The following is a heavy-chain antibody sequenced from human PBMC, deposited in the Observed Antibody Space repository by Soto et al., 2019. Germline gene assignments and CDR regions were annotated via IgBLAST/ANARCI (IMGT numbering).Heavy chain of an antibody. V-gene: IGHV1-18*01. CDR1: GYTFTSYG. CDR2: ISAYNGNT. CDR3: ARSAGSTYWCIH. Sequence: QVQLVQSGAEVKKPGASVKVSCKASGYTFTSYGISWVRQAPGQGLEWIGWISAYNGNTNYALKLQGRVTMTKDASTSTAYMGLMSLRSDDTDVYYCARSAGSTYWCIHWAQRTMGTVSS. J-gene: IGHJ5*02.